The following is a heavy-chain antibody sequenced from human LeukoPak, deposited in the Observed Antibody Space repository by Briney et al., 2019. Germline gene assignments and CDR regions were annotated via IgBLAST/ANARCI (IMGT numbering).Heavy chain of an antibody. CDR2: IFSNDEK. V-gene: IGHV2-26*01. CDR3: ARMSRYYDSSGPFDY. Sequence: SGPVLVKPTETLTLSCTVSGFSLSNARMGVSWIRQPPGKALEWLAHIFSNDEKSYGTSLKSRLTISKDTSKSQVVLTMTNMDPVDTATYYCARMSRYYDSSGPFDYWGQGTLVTVSS. CDR1: GFSLSNARMG. J-gene: IGHJ4*02. D-gene: IGHD3-22*01.